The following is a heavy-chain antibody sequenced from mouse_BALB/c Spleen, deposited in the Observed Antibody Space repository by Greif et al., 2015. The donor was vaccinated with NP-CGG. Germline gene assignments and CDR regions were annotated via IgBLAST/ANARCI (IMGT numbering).Heavy chain of an antibody. CDR3: AKLTGTHD. CDR2: ISSGSSTI. V-gene: IGHV5-17*02. Sequence: DVKLVESGGGLVQPGGSRKLSCAASGFTFSSFGMHWVRQAPEKGLEWVAYISSGSSTIYYADTVKGRFTISRDNPKNPLFLQMTSLRSEDTAMYYCAKLTGTHDWGQGTTLTVSS. D-gene: IGHD4-1*01. J-gene: IGHJ2*01. CDR1: GFTFSSFG.